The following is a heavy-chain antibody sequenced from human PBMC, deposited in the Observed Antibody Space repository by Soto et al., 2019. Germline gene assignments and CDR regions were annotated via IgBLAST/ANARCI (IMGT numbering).Heavy chain of an antibody. Sequence: ASVKVSCKVSGYTLTELSMHWGRQAPGKGLEWMGGFDPEDGETIYAQKFQGRVTMTEDTSTDTAYMELSSLRSEDTAVYYCATGGRITMVRGGSSVFDPWGQGTRVTVSS. CDR3: ATGGRITMVRGGSSVFDP. J-gene: IGHJ5*02. D-gene: IGHD3-10*01. CDR1: GYTLTELS. V-gene: IGHV1-24*01. CDR2: FDPEDGET.